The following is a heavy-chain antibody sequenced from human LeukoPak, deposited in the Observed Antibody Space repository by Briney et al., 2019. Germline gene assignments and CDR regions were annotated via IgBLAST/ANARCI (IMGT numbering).Heavy chain of an antibody. Sequence: PSETLSLTCTVSGGSISSGSYYWSWIRQPAGKGLEWIGRIYISGSTNYNPSLKSRVTISVDTSKNQFSLKLRSVTAADTAVYYRARVLGDSNSYYMDVWGKGTTVTISS. D-gene: IGHD2-21*01. V-gene: IGHV4-61*02. CDR1: GGSISSGSYY. J-gene: IGHJ6*03. CDR2: IYISGST. CDR3: ARVLGDSNSYYMDV.